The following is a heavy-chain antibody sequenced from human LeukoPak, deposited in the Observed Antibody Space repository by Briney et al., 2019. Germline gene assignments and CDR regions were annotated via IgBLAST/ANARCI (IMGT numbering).Heavy chain of an antibody. J-gene: IGHJ5*02. Sequence: PWGTLTLTCTASGCTISRYYWSWVRQPPGKGLEWIAYIYHSGSTKYNTSLKSRVTASVDASKNQFSLMLSSVTAADTAIDYCARTRIAATLKWFDPWGQGTLVTVSS. D-gene: IGHD2-15*01. V-gene: IGHV4-59*01. CDR3: ARTRIAATLKWFDP. CDR2: IYHSGST. CDR1: GCTISRYY.